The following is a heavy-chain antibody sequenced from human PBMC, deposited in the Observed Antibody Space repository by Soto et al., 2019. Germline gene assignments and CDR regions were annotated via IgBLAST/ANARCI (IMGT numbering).Heavy chain of an antibody. V-gene: IGHV4-30-4*01. J-gene: IGHJ6*02. CDR3: AREGAASHSYYYGTDV. CDR2: IYHSGSR. CDR1: GGSISSGDSY. D-gene: IGHD3-16*01. Sequence: SETLSLTCTVSGGSISSGDSYWSWIRQSPGKGLEWIGYIYHSGSRYYKPSLASRVTISVDTSKNQFSLKLNSVTAADTAVYYCAREGAASHSYYYGTDVWGQGTTVTVSS.